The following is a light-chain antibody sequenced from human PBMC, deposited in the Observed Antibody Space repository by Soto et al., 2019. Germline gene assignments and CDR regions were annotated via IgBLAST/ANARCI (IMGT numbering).Light chain of an antibody. V-gene: IGKV1-39*01. Sequence: DIQMTHSPSSLSASVGDRGTITCLASQTVGTFLNWYQQRPGRAPNLLIYAASNLPTGVPSRFSGSGSGTDFTLTINSLQPEDFGTYYCQQSYSIRSWTFGQGTNVDI. CDR1: QTVGTF. J-gene: IGKJ1*01. CDR3: QQSYSIRSWT. CDR2: AAS.